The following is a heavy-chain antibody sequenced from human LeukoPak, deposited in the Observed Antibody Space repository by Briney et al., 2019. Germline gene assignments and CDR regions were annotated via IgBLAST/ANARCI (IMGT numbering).Heavy chain of an antibody. Sequence: SETLSLTCTVSGGSISSYYWSWIRQPPGKGLEWIGYIYYTGSTNYNPSLKSRVTISVDTSKNQFSLKLNSVTAADTAVYYCARGRVGAYDYWGQGTLVTVSS. D-gene: IGHD2-15*01. J-gene: IGHJ4*02. CDR1: GGSISSYY. CDR2: IYYTGST. V-gene: IGHV4-59*01. CDR3: ARGRVGAYDY.